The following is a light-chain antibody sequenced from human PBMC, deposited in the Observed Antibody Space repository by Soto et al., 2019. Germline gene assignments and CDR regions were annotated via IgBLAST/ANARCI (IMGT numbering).Light chain of an antibody. Sequence: EIVWPQSPGTLSLSPGESATLSCRASQSVSSNYLAWFQQKPGQAPRLLIYAASSRATGIPDRFSGSGSGTDFTLTISSLEPEDFAVYYCQQRSNWLITVGQGTRLEI. CDR1: QSVSSNY. CDR2: AAS. V-gene: IGKV3D-20*02. J-gene: IGKJ5*01. CDR3: QQRSNWLIT.